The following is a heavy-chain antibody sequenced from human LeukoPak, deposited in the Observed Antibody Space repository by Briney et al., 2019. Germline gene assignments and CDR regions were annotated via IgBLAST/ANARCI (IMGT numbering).Heavy chain of an antibody. CDR1: GFTFCDYY. D-gene: IGHD2-2*02. V-gene: IGHV3-11*01. CDR2: ISSRGSTI. CDR3: ARDHYCSSTSCYILNWFDP. Sequence: GGSLRLSCAASGFTFCDYYMSWIRQAPGKGLEWVSYISSRGSTIYYADSVKGRFTISRDNAKNSLYLQMNSLRAEDTAVYYCARDHYCSSTSCYILNWFDPWGQGTLVTVSS. J-gene: IGHJ5*02.